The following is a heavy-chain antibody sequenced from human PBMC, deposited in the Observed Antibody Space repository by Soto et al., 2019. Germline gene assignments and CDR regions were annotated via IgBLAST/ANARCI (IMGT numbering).Heavy chain of an antibody. Sequence: QVQLVQSGAEVKKPGSSVKVSCKASGGIFSTYAISWLRQAPGQGLEWMGGIIPLFGTPNYAQRFQGRATMTGEESASRAYMELSRLRSEDTAVYYCARDRDDYGAGNYDNLIDFWGQGTLVTVSS. CDR3: ARDRDDYGAGNYDNLIDF. J-gene: IGHJ4*02. CDR2: IIPLFGTP. CDR1: GGIFSTYA. D-gene: IGHD3-10*01. V-gene: IGHV1-69*01.